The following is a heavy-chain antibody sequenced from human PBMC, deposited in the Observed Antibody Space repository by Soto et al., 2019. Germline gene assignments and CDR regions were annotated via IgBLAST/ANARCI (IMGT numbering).Heavy chain of an antibody. CDR3: AKSRDDYGDPCFDY. CDR1: GFTFSSYA. V-gene: IGHV3-23*01. D-gene: IGHD4-17*01. CDR2: ISGSGGST. J-gene: IGHJ4*02. Sequence: GGSLRPSWAASGFTFSSYAMIWVRQAPGKGLEWVSAISGSGGSTYYADSVKGRFTISRDNSKNTLYLQMNSLRAEDTAVYYCAKSRDDYGDPCFDYWGQGTLVTVSS.